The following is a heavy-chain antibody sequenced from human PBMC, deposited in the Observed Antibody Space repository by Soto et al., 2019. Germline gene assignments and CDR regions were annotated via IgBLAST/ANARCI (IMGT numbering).Heavy chain of an antibody. D-gene: IGHD3-10*01. CDR2: VYYSGSV. V-gene: IGHV4-59*01. CDR3: ARRLNLGSFDH. Sequence: SETLSLTCNVSGVSLTGYHWNWIRQPPGKTLEWIDFVYYSGSVSYNPSLKGRASISVDRSKNQFSLRLTSVTAADTAVYYCARRLNLGSFDHWGQGTLVTVSS. CDR1: GVSLTGYH. J-gene: IGHJ5*02.